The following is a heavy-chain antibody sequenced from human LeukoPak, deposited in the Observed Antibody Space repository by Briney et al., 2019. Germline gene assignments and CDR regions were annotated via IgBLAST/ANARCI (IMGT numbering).Heavy chain of an antibody. D-gene: IGHD6-25*01. CDR3: ARNASSGFFND. V-gene: IGHV4-38-2*02. J-gene: IGHJ1*01. Sequence: SETLSLTCSVSGYSIINNFYWGWIRQSPGKGLEWIGSIHHSGSRFESGSAHYNPSLRSRVTVSADASKNQFPLTLSSVTAADTAVYFCARNASSGFFNDWGLGILVTVSS. CDR1: GYSIINNFY. CDR2: IHHSGSRFESGSA.